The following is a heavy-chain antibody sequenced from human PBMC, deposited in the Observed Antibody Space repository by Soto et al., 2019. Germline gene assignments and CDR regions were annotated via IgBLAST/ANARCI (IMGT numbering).Heavy chain of an antibody. D-gene: IGHD6-6*01. Sequence: PSETLSLTCAVYGGSFSGDYWSWIRQPPGKGLEWIGEINHSGSTNYTPSLKSRVTISVDTSKNQFSLKLSSVTAADTAVYYCARGRQRGYSSSSYFDYWGQGTLVTVSS. V-gene: IGHV4-34*01. J-gene: IGHJ4*02. CDR3: ARGRQRGYSSSSYFDY. CDR2: INHSGST. CDR1: GGSFSGDY.